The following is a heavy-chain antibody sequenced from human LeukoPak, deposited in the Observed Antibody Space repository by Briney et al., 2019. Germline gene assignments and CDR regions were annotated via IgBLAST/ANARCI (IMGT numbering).Heavy chain of an antibody. CDR3: ARRTFPNDAFDV. CDR2: ISGSGSDI. J-gene: IGHJ3*01. Sequence: GGSLRLSCAASGFTFSTFSINWVRQTPGKGLEWVSAISGSGSDIYYADSVKGRFTISRDNPKRSLYLQMNSLRAEDTAVYYCARRTFPNDAFDVWGQGTVVTVSS. D-gene: IGHD1-7*01. V-gene: IGHV3-21*01. CDR1: GFTFSTFS.